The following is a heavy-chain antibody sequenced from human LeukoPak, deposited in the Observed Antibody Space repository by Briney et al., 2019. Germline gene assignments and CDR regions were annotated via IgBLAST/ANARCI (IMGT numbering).Heavy chain of an antibody. Sequence: PGGSLRLSCAASGFTFSSYAMSWVRQAPGKGLEWVSAISGSGGSTFYADSVKGRFTISRDNSKNTLYLQMNSLRAEDTAVYYCATTPGGYGDYVGGYYYYYGMDVWGQGTTVTVSS. CDR1: GFTFSSYA. CDR2: ISGSGGST. CDR3: ATTPGGYGDYVGGYYYYYGMDV. D-gene: IGHD4-17*01. V-gene: IGHV3-23*01. J-gene: IGHJ6*02.